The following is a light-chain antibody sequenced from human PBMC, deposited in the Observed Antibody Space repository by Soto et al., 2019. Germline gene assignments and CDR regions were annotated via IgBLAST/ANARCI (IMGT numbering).Light chain of an antibody. J-gene: IGKJ1*01. CDR1: QGIRNW. V-gene: IGKV1-12*01. CDR2: AAS. Sequence: DIQMTQSPSSVSASVGDRVTITCRERQGIRNWLAWYQQKPGTAPKLLIYAASSLQSGVPSRFSGSGSGTDFTLTISSLQPEDFATYYWQQANSFPRTFGQGTKVEIK. CDR3: QQANSFPRT.